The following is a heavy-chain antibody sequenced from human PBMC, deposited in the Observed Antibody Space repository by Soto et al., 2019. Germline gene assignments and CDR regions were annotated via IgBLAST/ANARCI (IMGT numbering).Heavy chain of an antibody. CDR3: ARTHSGSYYSVFNY. CDR1: NFSISSGYY. V-gene: IGHV4-38-2*01. Sequence: SETLSLTCVVSNFSISSGYYWGCIRQSPGKGLEWIASIYRSGTTSYNPSLKSRVTISVDPSKNQFSLMLTAVTAADTAVYYCARTHSGSYYSVFNYWGRGSLVTVSS. CDR2: IYRSGTT. J-gene: IGHJ4*02. D-gene: IGHD1-26*01.